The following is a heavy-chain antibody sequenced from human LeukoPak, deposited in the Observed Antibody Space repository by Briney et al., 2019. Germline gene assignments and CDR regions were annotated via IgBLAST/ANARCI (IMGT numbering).Heavy chain of an antibody. CDR2: IIPILGIA. J-gene: IGHJ4*02. Sequence: SVKVSCKASGGTFSSYAISWVRQAPGQGLEWMGRIIPILGIANYAQKFQGRVTITADKSTSTAYMELSSLRSEDTAVYYCMREEHSGYDYWGQGTLVTVSS. CDR3: MREEHSGYDY. D-gene: IGHD5-12*01. V-gene: IGHV1-69*04. CDR1: GGTFSSYA.